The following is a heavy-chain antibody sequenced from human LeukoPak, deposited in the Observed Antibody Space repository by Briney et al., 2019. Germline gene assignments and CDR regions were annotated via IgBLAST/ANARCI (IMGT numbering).Heavy chain of an antibody. CDR2: IYHSGST. CDR3: ARTDVVVPAANDPPYYYYMDV. V-gene: IGHV4-38-2*01. CDR1: GYSISSGYY. J-gene: IGHJ6*03. D-gene: IGHD2-2*01. Sequence: SETLSLTCAVSGYSISSGYYWGWIRQPPGKGLEWIGSIYHSGSTYYNPSLKSRVTISVDTSKNQFSLNLSSVTAADTAVYYCARTDVVVPAANDPPYYYYMDVRGKGTTVTVSS.